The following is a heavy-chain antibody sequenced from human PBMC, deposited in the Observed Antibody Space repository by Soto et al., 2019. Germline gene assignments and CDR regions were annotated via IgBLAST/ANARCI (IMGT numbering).Heavy chain of an antibody. Sequence: EVQLVESGGGLVQPGGSLRLSCAASGFTVSSNYMSWVRQAPGKGLEWVSVIYSGGSTYYADSVKGRFTISRDNSKNTLYLQMNSLRAEDTAVYYCARGEQHYYYYYGMDVWGQGTTVTVSS. D-gene: IGHD3-10*01. CDR1: GFTVSSNY. J-gene: IGHJ6*02. CDR2: IYSGGST. CDR3: ARGEQHYYYYYGMDV. V-gene: IGHV3-66*01.